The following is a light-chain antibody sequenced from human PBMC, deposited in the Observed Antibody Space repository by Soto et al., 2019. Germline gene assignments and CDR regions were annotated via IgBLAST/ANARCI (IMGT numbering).Light chain of an antibody. CDR1: ERVHRN. V-gene: IGKV3-15*01. CDR3: QHYSNWPPT. Sequence: EMVMTQSPATLSVSPGERVTLSCRASERVHRNLAWYQQKPGQGPSLLIYYASTRATGVPDRFTGSGSGTEFTLTISSLQSEDFGVYHCQHYSNWPPTFGPGTKVEIK. CDR2: YAS. J-gene: IGKJ3*01.